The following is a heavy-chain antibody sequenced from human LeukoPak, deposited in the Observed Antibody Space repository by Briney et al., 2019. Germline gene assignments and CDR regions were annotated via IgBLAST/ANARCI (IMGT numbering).Heavy chain of an antibody. J-gene: IGHJ6*03. CDR1: GGSISSYY. CDR3: ARLSRSGYYMDV. Sequence: SETLSLTCTVSGGSISSYYWSWIRQPPGKGLEWIGYMSDSGSTNYNPSLKSRVTISVDTSKNQFSLKLSSVTAADTAVYYCARLSRSGYYMDVWGKGTTVTVSS. V-gene: IGHV4-59*01. CDR2: MSDSGST. D-gene: IGHD3-3*01.